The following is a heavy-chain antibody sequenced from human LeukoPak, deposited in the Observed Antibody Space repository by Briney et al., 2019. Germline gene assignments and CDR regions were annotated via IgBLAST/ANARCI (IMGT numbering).Heavy chain of an antibody. J-gene: IGHJ4*02. CDR1: GGSFSGYC. CDR2: INHSGST. CDR3: ARHMVRGYLYRY. D-gene: IGHD3-10*01. Sequence: SETLSLTCAVYGGSFSGYCWSWIRQPPGKGLEWIGEINHSGSTNYNPSLKSRVTISVDTSKNQFSLKLSSVTAADTAVYYCARHMVRGYLYRYWGQGTLVTVSS. V-gene: IGHV4-34*01.